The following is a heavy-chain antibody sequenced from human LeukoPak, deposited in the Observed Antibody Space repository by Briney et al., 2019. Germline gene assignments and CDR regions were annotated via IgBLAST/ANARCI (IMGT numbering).Heavy chain of an antibody. V-gene: IGHV1-69*06. CDR2: IIPIFGTA. CDR1: GGTFSSYA. J-gene: IGHJ5*02. Sequence: ASVKVSCKASGGTFSSYAISWVRQAPGQGLEWMGGIIPIFGTANYAQKFQGRVTITADNSTSTAYMELRSLRSEDTAVYYCARGGDYDILTGYLPSNWFDPWGQGTLVTVSS. CDR3: ARGGDYDILTGYLPSNWFDP. D-gene: IGHD3-9*01.